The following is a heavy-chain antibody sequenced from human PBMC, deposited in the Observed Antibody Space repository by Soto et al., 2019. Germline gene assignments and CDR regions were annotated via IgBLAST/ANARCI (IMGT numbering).Heavy chain of an antibody. CDR2: LYYTGST. CDR3: ARLARHNSFGYRFYYYGMDV. V-gene: IGHV4-39*01. Sequence: PSETLSLTCTVSGGSISSSSSYWGWIRQPPGKGLEWIGNLYYTGSTYYNPSLNNRVTISVDTSKNQFSLKLSSVTAADTAVYYCARLARHNSFGYRFYYYGMDVWGQGTTVTVSS. D-gene: IGHD3-22*01. J-gene: IGHJ6*02. CDR1: GGSISSSSSY.